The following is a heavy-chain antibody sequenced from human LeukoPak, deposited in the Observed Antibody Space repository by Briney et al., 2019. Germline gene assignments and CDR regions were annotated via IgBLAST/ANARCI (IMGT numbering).Heavy chain of an antibody. V-gene: IGHV3-48*03. CDR1: GFTFSSYE. CDR2: ISSSGSTI. CDR3: AELGITMIGGV. D-gene: IGHD3-10*02. Sequence: GGSLKLSCAASGFTFSSYEMNWVRQAPGKGLEWVSYISSSGSTIYYADSVKGRFTISRDNAKNSLYLQMNSLRAEDTAVHYCAELGITMIGGVWGKGTTVTISS. J-gene: IGHJ6*04.